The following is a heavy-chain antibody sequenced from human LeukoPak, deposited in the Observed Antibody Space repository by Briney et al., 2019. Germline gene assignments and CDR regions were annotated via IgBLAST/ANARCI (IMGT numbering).Heavy chain of an antibody. Sequence: GGSLRLSCAGSGFAFGTYAMSWFRQAPAMGLQWVSSSSADGQVTYYADSVEGRFTVSRDNSKSTLYLQLNRLRAEDTATYYCARDPYNTILYRLAHWGQGTLVTVSS. J-gene: IGHJ4*02. CDR1: GFAFGTYA. V-gene: IGHV3-23*01. D-gene: IGHD3-10*01. CDR2: SSADGQVT. CDR3: ARDPYNTILYRLAH.